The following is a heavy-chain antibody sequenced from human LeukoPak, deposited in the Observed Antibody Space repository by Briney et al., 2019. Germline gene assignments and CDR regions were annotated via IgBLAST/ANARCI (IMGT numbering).Heavy chain of an antibody. CDR3: ARVLLGMSAFDL. V-gene: IGHV3-48*04. CDR2: ISSSGSTR. J-gene: IGHJ3*01. Sequence: PGGSLRLSCAASGFTFSSYGMHWVRQAPGKGLEWVSYISSSGSTRYYADSVKGRFTISRDNAKNSLFLQMNSLRADDTAVYSCARVLLGMSAFDLWGQGTMVSVSS. D-gene: IGHD3-9*01. CDR1: GFTFSSYG.